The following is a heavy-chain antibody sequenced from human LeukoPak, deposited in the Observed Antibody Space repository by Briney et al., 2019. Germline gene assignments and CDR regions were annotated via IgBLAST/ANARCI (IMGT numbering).Heavy chain of an antibody. CDR2: IYSGGST. J-gene: IGHJ4*02. CDR1: GFTVSSNY. Sequence: GGSLRLSCAASGFTVSSNYMSWVRQAPGKGLEWVSVIYSGGSTYYVDSVKGRFTISRDNSKNTLYLQMNSLRAEDTAVYYCARADYCSGGSCLFDYWGQGTLVTVSS. D-gene: IGHD2-15*01. V-gene: IGHV3-66*01. CDR3: ARADYCSGGSCLFDY.